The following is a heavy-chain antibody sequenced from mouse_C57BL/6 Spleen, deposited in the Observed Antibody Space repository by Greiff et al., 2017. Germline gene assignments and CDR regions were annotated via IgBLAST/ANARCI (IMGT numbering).Heavy chain of an antibody. CDR2: ISNGGGST. Sequence: EVQRVESGGGLVQPGGSLKLSCAASGFTFSDYYMYWVRQTPEKRLEWVAYISNGGGSTYYPDTVKGRFTISRDNAKNTLYLQMSRLKSEDTAMYYCARRRDITTVGWYFDVWGTGTTVTVSS. J-gene: IGHJ1*03. CDR3: ARRRDITTVGWYFDV. D-gene: IGHD1-1*01. V-gene: IGHV5-12*01. CDR1: GFTFSDYY.